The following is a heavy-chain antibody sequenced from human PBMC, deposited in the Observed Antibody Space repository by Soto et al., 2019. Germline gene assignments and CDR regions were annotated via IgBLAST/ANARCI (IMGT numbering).Heavy chain of an antibody. V-gene: IGHV6-1*01. J-gene: IGHJ5*02. Sequence: SQNLSLTCAISGGSVSSNSAAWNWIRQSPSRGLEWLGRTYYRSKWFNDYAVSVKSRITINPDTSKNQFSLQLNSVTPEDTAVYYCAREWTKAYWFDPWGQGTLVTVSS. CDR3: AREWTKAYWFDP. CDR1: GGSVSSNSAA. D-gene: IGHD2-8*01. CDR2: TYYRSKWFN.